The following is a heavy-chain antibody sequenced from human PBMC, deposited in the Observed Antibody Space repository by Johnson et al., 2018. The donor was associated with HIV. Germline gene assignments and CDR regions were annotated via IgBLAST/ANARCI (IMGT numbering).Heavy chain of an antibody. V-gene: IGHV3-7*01. CDR1: GFTFSSYW. J-gene: IGHJ3*02. D-gene: IGHD6-25*01. Sequence: VQLVESGGGLVQSGGSLRLSCAASGFTFSSYWMSWVRQAPGKGLGWVANIKQGGSNKYYADSGKGRFTISRDNSKNTLYLQLNSLRAEDTAMYYCARRIAAADDAFDIWGHGTMVTVSS. CDR2: IKQGGSNK. CDR3: ARRIAAADDAFDI.